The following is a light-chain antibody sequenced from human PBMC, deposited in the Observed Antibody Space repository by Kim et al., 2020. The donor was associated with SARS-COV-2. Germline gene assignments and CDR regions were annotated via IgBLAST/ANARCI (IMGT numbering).Light chain of an antibody. Sequence: DIQMTQSPSTLSASVGDRVTITCRASQSISSWLAWYQQKPGKAPKLLIYDASSLESGVPSRFSGSGSGTEFTLTISSLQPDDFATYYCQQYNSYSGFGGGTKLEI. V-gene: IGKV1-5*01. CDR2: DAS. J-gene: IGKJ4*01. CDR3: QQYNSYSG. CDR1: QSISSW.